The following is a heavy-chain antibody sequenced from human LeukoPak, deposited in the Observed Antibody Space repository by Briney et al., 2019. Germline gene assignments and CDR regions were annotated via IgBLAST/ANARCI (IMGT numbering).Heavy chain of an antibody. CDR2: FNPENGNT. Sequence: ASVKVSCKASGYSFVGYGITWVRQAPGQGLEWMGWFNPENGNTNYAQKVQGRVTMTADTSTSTSYMELRSLRSDGTAVYYCARELSSSWDQFDYWGQGTLVTVSS. CDR1: GYSFVGYG. CDR3: ARELSSSWDQFDY. V-gene: IGHV1-18*01. D-gene: IGHD6-13*01. J-gene: IGHJ4*02.